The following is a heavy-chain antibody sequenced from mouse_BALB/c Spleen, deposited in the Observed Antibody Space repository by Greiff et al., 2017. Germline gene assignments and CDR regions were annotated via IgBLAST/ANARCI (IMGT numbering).Heavy chain of an antibody. CDR1: GFSLTGYG. CDR2: IWGDGST. D-gene: IGHD2-1*01. J-gene: IGHJ4*01. V-gene: IGHV2-6-7*01. Sequence: VQGVESGPGLVAPSQSLSITCTVSGFSLTGYGVYWVRQPPGKGLEWLGMIWGDGSTDYNSALKSRLSISKDNSKSQVFLKMNSLQTDDTARYYCARENYYGNYYAMDYWGQGTSVTVSS. CDR3: ARENYYGNYYAMDY.